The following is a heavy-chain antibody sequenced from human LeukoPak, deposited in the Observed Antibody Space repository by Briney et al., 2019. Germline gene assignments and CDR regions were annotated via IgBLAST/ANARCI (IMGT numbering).Heavy chain of an antibody. CDR3: ARDANLRFLEWLQDYDY. V-gene: IGHV1-18*01. CDR2: ISAYSGNT. CDR1: GYTFTGYS. Sequence: GASVRVSRKASGYTFTGYSISWVRQAPGQGVEWMGGISAYSGNTNYAQKLQGRVTMTTDTSTSTAYMELRSLRSDDTAVYYCARDANLRFLEWLQDYDYWGRGTRITVSS. J-gene: IGHJ4*02. D-gene: IGHD3-3*01.